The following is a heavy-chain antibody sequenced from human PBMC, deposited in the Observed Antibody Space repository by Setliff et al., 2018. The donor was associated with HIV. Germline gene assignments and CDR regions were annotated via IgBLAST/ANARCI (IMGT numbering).Heavy chain of an antibody. D-gene: IGHD6-13*01. CDR2: FYDSGSA. J-gene: IGHJ3*02. CDR3: ARRGGYSSPLRI. CDR1: GGSFNRYY. V-gene: IGHV4-59*08. Sequence: SETLSLTCTVSGGSFNRYYWSWIRQPPGKGLEWIGHFYDSGSANYNPSLKSRVTISVDTSKNQFSLNLSSVTAADTAVYYCARRGGYSSPLRIWGQGTKVTVSS.